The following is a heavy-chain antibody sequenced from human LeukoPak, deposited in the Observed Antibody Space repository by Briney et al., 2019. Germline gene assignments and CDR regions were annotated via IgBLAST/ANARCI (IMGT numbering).Heavy chain of an antibody. V-gene: IGHV1-2*02. D-gene: IGHD3-9*01. Sequence: APVKVSCKASGYTFTGYYMHWVRQAPGQGLEWMGWINPNSGGTKYAQNFQGRVTMTRDTSTSTVYMELSSLRSEDTAVYYCARDRVPRPPNDYDILTPGYYGMDVWGQGTTVTVSS. CDR3: ARDRVPRPPNDYDILTPGYYGMDV. CDR2: INPNSGGT. J-gene: IGHJ6*02. CDR1: GYTFTGYY.